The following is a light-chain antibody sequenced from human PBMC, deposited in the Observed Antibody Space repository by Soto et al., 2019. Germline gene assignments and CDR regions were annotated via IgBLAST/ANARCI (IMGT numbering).Light chain of an antibody. CDR3: AAWDDSLSGRV. CDR2: SNN. Sequence: QSVLTQPPSASGTPGQKVFISCSGSSSNIGGTNYAYWYQQLPGAAPKLLMHSNNLRPSGVPERISGSKFGTAASLAISGLRSEDEAVYYCAAWDDSLSGRVLGGGTKVTVL. V-gene: IGLV1-47*02. CDR1: SSNIGGTNY. J-gene: IGLJ3*02.